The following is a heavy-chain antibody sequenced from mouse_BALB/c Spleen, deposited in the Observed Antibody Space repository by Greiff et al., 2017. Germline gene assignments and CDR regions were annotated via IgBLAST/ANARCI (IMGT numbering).Heavy chain of an antibody. CDR2: ISNLAYSI. V-gene: IGHV5-15*02. CDR1: GFTFSDYG. J-gene: IGHJ2*01. CDR3: AREAQIYDGYYFDY. Sequence: EVQGVESGGGLVQPGGSRKLSCAASGFTFSDYGMAWVRQAPGKGPEWVAFISNLAYSIYYADTVTGRFTISRENAKNTLYLEMSSLRSEDTAMYYCAREAQIYDGYYFDYWGQGTTLTVSS. D-gene: IGHD2-3*01.